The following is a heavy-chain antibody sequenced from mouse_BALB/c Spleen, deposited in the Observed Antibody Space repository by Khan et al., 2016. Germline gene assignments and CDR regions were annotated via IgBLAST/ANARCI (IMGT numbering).Heavy chain of an antibody. J-gene: IGHJ4*01. Sequence: QIQLVQSGPELKKPGETVQISCKASGYTFTNYGMNWVKPAPGKGLRWMGWINTYTGEPTYADDFRGRFAFYLETSASTDYLQINNLKNEDTATYFWASINDGYYLGLYYAMDYWVQGTAVTVST. CDR3: ASINDGYYLGLYYAMDY. V-gene: IGHV9-3-1*01. CDR1: GYTFTNYG. D-gene: IGHD2-3*01. CDR2: INTYTGEP.